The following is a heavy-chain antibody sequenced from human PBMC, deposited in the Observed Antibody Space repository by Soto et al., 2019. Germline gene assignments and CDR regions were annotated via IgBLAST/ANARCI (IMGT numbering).Heavy chain of an antibody. CDR1: GFTFDDYA. D-gene: IGHD3-3*01. CDR3: AKDKRERFLEWLLSQPYYYYMDV. CDR2: ISWNSGSI. V-gene: IGHV3-9*01. J-gene: IGHJ6*03. Sequence: GGSLRLSCAASGFTFDDYAMHWVRQAPGKGLEWVSGISWNSGSIGYADSVKGRFTISRDNAKNSLYLQMNSLRAEDTALYYCAKDKRERFLEWLLSQPYYYYMDVWGKGTTVTVSS.